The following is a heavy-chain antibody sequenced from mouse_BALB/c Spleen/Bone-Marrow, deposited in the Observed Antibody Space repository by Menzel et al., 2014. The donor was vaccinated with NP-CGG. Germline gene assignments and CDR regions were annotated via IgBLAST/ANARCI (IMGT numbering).Heavy chain of an antibody. V-gene: IGHV1-63*02. J-gene: IGHJ2*01. Sequence: VKLMESGAELVRPGTSVKISCKASGYTFTNYWLGWVKQRPGPGLEWIGDIYPGGGYTNYNEKFKGKATLTADTSSSTAYMQLSSLTSEDSAVYFCARRGTGVDYWGQGTTLTVSS. CDR3: ARRGTGVDY. CDR1: GYTFTNYW. CDR2: IYPGGGYT. D-gene: IGHD4-1*01.